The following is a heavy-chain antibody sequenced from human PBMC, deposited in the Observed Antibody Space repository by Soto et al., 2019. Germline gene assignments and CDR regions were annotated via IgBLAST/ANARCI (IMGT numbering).Heavy chain of an antibody. CDR1: GFTFSSYV. CDR2: ISVSGGNT. Sequence: GGSLRLSCAASGFTFSSYVMSWVRQAPGKGLEWVSSISVSGGNTYYANSVKGRFTISRDNSKNTLYLQMNSLRAEDTAVYYCAKEMGAWFGEFDAFDIWGQGTMVTVSS. CDR3: AKEMGAWFGEFDAFDI. V-gene: IGHV3-23*01. J-gene: IGHJ3*02. D-gene: IGHD3-10*01.